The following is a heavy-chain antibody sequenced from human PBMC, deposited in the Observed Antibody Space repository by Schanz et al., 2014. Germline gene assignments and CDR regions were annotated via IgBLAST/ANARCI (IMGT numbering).Heavy chain of an antibody. CDR1: GFAFSSYG. Sequence: PGGSLRLSCLASGFAFSSYGMNWLRQAPGKGLEWVSVIGVDGTTTYYADSVKGRFTISRDNSKNTLYLQMNSLRPEDTAVYYCAKYRGYYRVSGSYRELEYWGQGTLVTVSS. CDR3: AKYRGYYRVSGSYRELEY. V-gene: IGHV3-23*01. D-gene: IGHD3-10*01. J-gene: IGHJ4*02. CDR2: IGVDGTTT.